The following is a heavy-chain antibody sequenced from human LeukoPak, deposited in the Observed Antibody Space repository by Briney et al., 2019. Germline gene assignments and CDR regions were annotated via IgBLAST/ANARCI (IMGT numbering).Heavy chain of an antibody. CDR2: IYDSGST. J-gene: IGHJ2*01. Sequence: SETLSLTCTVSGGSIRSSNYYWGWIRQPPGKGLEWIGSIYDSGSTYYNPSLKSRVTISVDASKNQFSLKLRSVTAADTAVYYCARGGGYGGIDWYFDVWGRGTLVTVSS. CDR1: GGSIRSSNYY. CDR3: ARGGGYGGIDWYFDV. V-gene: IGHV4-39*07. D-gene: IGHD4-23*01.